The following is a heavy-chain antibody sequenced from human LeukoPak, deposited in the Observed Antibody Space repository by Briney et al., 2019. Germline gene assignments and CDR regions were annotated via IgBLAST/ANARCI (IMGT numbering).Heavy chain of an antibody. J-gene: IGHJ4*02. D-gene: IGHD5-12*01. CDR1: GFTFSSYA. CDR3: AKDSGPSPFDY. Sequence: GGSLRLSCAASGFTFSSYAMSWVRQAPGKGLEWVSAISGSGGSTYYADSVKGRFIISRDNSKNTVYLQMKSLRGEDTAVYYCAKDSGPSPFDYWGQGTLVTVSS. CDR2: ISGSGGST. V-gene: IGHV3-23*01.